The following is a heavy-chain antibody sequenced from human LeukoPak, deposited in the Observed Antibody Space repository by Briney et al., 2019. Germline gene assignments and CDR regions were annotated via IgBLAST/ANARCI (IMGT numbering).Heavy chain of an antibody. CDR1: GFTFSSYA. CDR3: AKYPGRTYWYFDL. CDR2: ISYDGSNK. V-gene: IGHV3-30*04. D-gene: IGHD2-2*02. J-gene: IGHJ2*01. Sequence: GGSLRLSCAASGFTFSSYAMHWVRQAPGKGLEWVAVISYDGSNKYYADSVKGRFTISRDNSKNTLYLQMNSLRAEDTAVYYCAKYPGRTYWYFDLWGRGTLVTVSS.